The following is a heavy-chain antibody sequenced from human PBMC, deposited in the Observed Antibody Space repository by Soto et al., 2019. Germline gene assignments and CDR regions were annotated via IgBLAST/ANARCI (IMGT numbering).Heavy chain of an antibody. CDR1: GYTFTSYA. D-gene: IGHD5-18*01. V-gene: IGHV1-3*01. Sequence: ASVKVSCKAPGYTFTSYAMHWVRQAPGQRLEWMGWINAGDGNTKYSQKFQGRVTITRDTSASTAYMELSSLRSEDTAVYYCAHTYSYGKFDPWGQGTLVTVSS. J-gene: IGHJ5*02. CDR2: INAGDGNT. CDR3: AHTYSYGKFDP.